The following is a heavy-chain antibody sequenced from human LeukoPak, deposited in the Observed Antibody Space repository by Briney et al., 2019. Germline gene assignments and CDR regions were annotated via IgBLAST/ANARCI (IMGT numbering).Heavy chain of an antibody. D-gene: IGHD3-22*01. CDR1: GGSISSSSYY. V-gene: IGHV4-39*01. CDR2: IYYSGST. J-gene: IGHJ4*02. Sequence: SETLSLTCTVSGGSISSSSYYWGWIRQPPGKGLEWIGTIYYSGSTYYNPSLKSRVTISVDTSKNQFSLKLSSVTAADTAVYYCARPYYYDSSGYLGGYFDYWGQGTLVTVS. CDR3: ARPYYYDSSGYLGGYFDY.